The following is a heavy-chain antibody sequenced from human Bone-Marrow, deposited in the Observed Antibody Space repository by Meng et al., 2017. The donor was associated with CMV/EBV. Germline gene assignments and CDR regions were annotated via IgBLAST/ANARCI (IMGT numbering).Heavy chain of an antibody. CDR1: GFTFSDYY. CDR3: ARASFLRGMDV. CDR2: ISSSGSTI. D-gene: IGHD3-3*02. J-gene: IGHJ6*02. Sequence: GESLKISCAASGFTFSDYYMSWIRQAPGKGLEWVSYISSSGSTIYYADSVKGRFTISRDNAKNSLYLQMNSLRAEDTAVYYCARASFLRGMDVWGQGTTVTVSS. V-gene: IGHV3-11*01.